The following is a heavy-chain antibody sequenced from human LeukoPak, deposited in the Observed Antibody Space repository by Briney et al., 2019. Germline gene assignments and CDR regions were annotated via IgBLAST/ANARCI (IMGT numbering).Heavy chain of an antibody. V-gene: IGHV4-59*11. Sequence: SGTLSLTCTVSGGSIRSHYWSWIRQPPGKGLEWIGYIYYSGSTNYTLSLKSRVTISVDTSKNQFSLKLSSVTAADTAVYYCARDRGDYDSSGYYGYFDYWGQGALVTVSS. CDR1: GGSIRSHY. CDR2: IYYSGST. D-gene: IGHD3-22*01. CDR3: ARDRGDYDSSGYYGYFDY. J-gene: IGHJ4*02.